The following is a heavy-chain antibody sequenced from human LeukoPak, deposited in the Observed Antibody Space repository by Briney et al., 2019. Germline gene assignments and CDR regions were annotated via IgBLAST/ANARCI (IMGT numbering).Heavy chain of an antibody. V-gene: IGHV3-21*01. CDR3: ARDSSSWSYFDY. CDR2: ITRSSSYI. CDR1: GFTFSSYN. J-gene: IGHJ4*02. D-gene: IGHD6-13*01. Sequence: GGSLRLSCAASGFTFSSYNMNWVRQAAGKGLEWVSSITRSSSYIYYADSVKGRFTICRDNAKNSLYLQMNSLRAEDTPVYYCARDSSSWSYFDYWGQATLVTVSS.